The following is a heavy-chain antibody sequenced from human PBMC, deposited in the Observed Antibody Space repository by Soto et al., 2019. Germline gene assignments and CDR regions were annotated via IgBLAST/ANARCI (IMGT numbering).Heavy chain of an antibody. J-gene: IGHJ4*02. CDR2: INAGNGNT. V-gene: IGHV1-3*01. D-gene: IGHD3-9*01. CDR1: GYTFTSYA. CDR3: ASSGIRYFDWLEY. Sequence: ASVKVSCKASGYTFTSYAMHWVRLAPGQRLEWMGWINAGNGNTKYSQKFQGRVTITRDTSASTAYMELSSLRSEDTAVYYCASSGIRYFDWLEYWGQGTLVTVSS.